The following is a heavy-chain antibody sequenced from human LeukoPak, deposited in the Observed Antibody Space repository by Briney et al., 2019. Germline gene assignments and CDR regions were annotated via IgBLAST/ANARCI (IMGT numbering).Heavy chain of an antibody. CDR2: IYPGDSDT. V-gene: IGHV5-51*01. CDR1: GYSFTSNW. D-gene: IGHD1-26*01. J-gene: IGHJ4*02. CDR3: ARGWDLLINPLDY. Sequence: GESLKISCKGSGYSFTSNWIGWVRQMPGKGLEWMGIIYPGDSDTRYSPSFQGQVTISADKSISTAYLQWSGLKASDTAMYYCARGWDLLINPLDYWGQGTLVTVSS.